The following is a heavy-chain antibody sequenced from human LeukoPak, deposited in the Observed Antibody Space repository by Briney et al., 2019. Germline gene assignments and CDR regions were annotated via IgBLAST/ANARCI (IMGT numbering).Heavy chain of an antibody. V-gene: IGHV1-18*01. Sequence: ASVKVSCKASGYTFTSYGISWVRQAPGQGLEWMGWISAYNGNTNYAQKLQGRVTMTTDTSTSTAYMELRSLRSDDTAVYYCARGMTTFGGVIVIYYMDVWGKGTTVTVSS. CDR1: GYTFTSYG. D-gene: IGHD3-16*02. J-gene: IGHJ6*03. CDR3: ARGMTTFGGVIVIYYMDV. CDR2: ISAYNGNT.